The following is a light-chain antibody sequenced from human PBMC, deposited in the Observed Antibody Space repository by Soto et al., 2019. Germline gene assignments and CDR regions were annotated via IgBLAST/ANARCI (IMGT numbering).Light chain of an antibody. J-gene: IGKJ3*01. CDR3: QQHDKWPVT. CDR1: QSVGDN. CDR2: DAS. V-gene: IGKV3-11*01. Sequence: EIVLTQSPDTLSLSPGERAIFSCRASQSVGDNLAWYQHKPGQPPRLLIYDASKRATGIPARFSGSGSGTDFTLTISSLEAEDFAVYFCQQHDKWPVTFGPGTTVDIK.